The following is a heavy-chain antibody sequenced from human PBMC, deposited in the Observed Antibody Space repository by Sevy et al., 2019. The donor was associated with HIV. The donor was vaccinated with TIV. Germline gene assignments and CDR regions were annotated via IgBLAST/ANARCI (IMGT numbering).Heavy chain of an antibody. J-gene: IGHJ2*01. D-gene: IGHD2-8*02. CDR1: GDSITNGDYY. Sequence: SETLSLTCTVSGDSITNGDYYWTWIRQHPGKGLEWIGYIYYTGSTYYNPSLEGRLTMSIDTSKNQFSLRLTSVTAADTAIYYCAGGDTVLPTGGFDLWGRGTLVTVSS. CDR3: AGGDTVLPTGGFDL. V-gene: IGHV4-31*03. CDR2: IYYTGST.